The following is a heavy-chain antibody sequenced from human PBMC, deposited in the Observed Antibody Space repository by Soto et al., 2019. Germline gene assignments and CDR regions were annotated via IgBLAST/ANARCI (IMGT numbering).Heavy chain of an antibody. CDR3: ARAPKAWYCSGGSCYSDDYYYYMDV. D-gene: IGHD2-15*01. V-gene: IGHV3-11*01. Sequence: GGSLRLSCAASGFTFSDYYMSWIRQAPGKGLEWVSYISSSGSTIYYADSVKGRFTISRDNAKNSLYLQMNSLRAEDTAVYYCARAPKAWYCSGGSCYSDDYYYYMDVWGKGTTVTVSS. CDR1: GFTFSDYY. J-gene: IGHJ6*03. CDR2: ISSSGSTI.